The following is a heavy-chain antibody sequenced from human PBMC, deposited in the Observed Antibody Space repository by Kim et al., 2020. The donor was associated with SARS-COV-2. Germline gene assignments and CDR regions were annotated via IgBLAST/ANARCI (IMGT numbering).Heavy chain of an antibody. CDR3: ASYVSGFQH. J-gene: IGHJ1*01. CDR1: GGSITSGDYY. D-gene: IGHD3-10*01. V-gene: IGHV4-30-4*01. Sequence: SETLSLTCTVSGGSITSGDYYWSWIRQPPGKGLEWIGYIYYSGSTYYNPSLKSRVIISVDTSKNQLSLKVTSVTAADTAVYYCASYVSGFQHWGQGTLVTVSS. CDR2: IYYSGST.